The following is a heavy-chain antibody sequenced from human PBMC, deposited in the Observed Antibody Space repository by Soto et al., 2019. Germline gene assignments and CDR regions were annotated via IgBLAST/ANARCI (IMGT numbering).Heavy chain of an antibody. CDR3: ARRSSSWYYYYYGMDV. CDR1: GYTFTSYD. Sequence: ASVKVSCKASGYTFTSYDINWVRQATGQGLEWMGWMNPNSGNTGYAQKFQGRVTMTRNTSISTAYMELSSLRSEDTAVYYCARRSSSWYYYYYGMDVWGQGTTVTVSS. CDR2: MNPNSGNT. D-gene: IGHD6-13*01. V-gene: IGHV1-8*01. J-gene: IGHJ6*02.